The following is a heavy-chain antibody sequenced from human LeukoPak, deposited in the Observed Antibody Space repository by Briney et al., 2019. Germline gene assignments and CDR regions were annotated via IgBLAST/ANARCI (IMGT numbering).Heavy chain of an antibody. J-gene: IGHJ4*02. CDR1: GFTFSSYG. CDR3: ARDLMGVAYRGAFYY. V-gene: IGHV3-23*01. CDR2: ISGSGGST. Sequence: GGSLRLSCAASGFTFSSYGMSWVRQAPGKGLEWVSAISGSGGSTYYADSVKGRFTISRDNAKNSLYLQMNSLRAEDTAVYYCARDLMGVAYRGAFYYWGQGTLVTVSS. D-gene: IGHD6-13*01.